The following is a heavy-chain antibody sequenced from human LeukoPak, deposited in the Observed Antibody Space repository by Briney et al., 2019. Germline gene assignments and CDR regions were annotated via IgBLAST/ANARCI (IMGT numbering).Heavy chain of an antibody. CDR3: AKASPPRYSSSWYSFDY. CDR1: GFTFDDYA. J-gene: IGHJ4*02. Sequence: GGSLRLSCAASGFTFDDYAMHWVRQAPGKGLEWVSGISWNSGSIVYADSVKGRFTISRDNAKNSLYLQMNSLRAEDTALYYCAKASPPRYSSSWYSFDYWGQGTLVTVSS. CDR2: ISWNSGSI. V-gene: IGHV3-9*01. D-gene: IGHD6-13*01.